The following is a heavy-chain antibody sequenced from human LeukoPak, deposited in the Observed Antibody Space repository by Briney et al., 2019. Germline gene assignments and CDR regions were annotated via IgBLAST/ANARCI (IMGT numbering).Heavy chain of an antibody. CDR3: AREEQGRFDY. CDR1: GFTVSNNY. V-gene: IGHV3-66*01. Sequence: GGSLRLPCAASGFTVSNNYMNWVRQAPGKGLEWVSVIYSAGRTYYADSVRGRFTSSRDNSKNTLFLQMNSLRVEDTAVYYCAREEQGRFDYWGQGTLVTVSS. D-gene: IGHD1/OR15-1a*01. CDR2: IYSAGRT. J-gene: IGHJ4*02.